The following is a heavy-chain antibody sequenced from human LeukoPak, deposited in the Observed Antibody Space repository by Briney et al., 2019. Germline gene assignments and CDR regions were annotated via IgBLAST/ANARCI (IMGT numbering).Heavy chain of an antibody. Sequence: GRSLTLSCTASEFTFDDYVMHWVRQGPGKGLEWVSGISWNSANIGYADSVKGRFTISRDNAKNSLYLQMSSLRPEDTALYYCAKALRCSGGSCTYYGMDVWGQGTTVTVSS. CDR1: EFTFDDYV. D-gene: IGHD2-15*01. J-gene: IGHJ6*02. V-gene: IGHV3-9*01. CDR3: AKALRCSGGSCTYYGMDV. CDR2: ISWNSANI.